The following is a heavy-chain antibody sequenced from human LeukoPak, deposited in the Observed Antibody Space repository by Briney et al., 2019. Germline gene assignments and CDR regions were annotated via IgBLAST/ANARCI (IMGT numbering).Heavy chain of an antibody. CDR1: GFTFSSYS. CDR3: ARVGKSGWDFDH. D-gene: IGHD6-19*01. Sequence: PGGSLRLSCAASGFTFSSYSMNWVRQAPGKGLEWVSYISSSSSTIYYADSVKGRFTISRDNAKNSLYLQMNTLRAEDTAVYYCARVGKSGWDFDHWGQGTRVTAS. CDR2: ISSSSSTI. J-gene: IGHJ4*02. V-gene: IGHV3-48*01.